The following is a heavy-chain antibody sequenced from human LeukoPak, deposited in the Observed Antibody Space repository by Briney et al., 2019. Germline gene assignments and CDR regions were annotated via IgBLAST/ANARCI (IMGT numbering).Heavy chain of an antibody. CDR1: GFTFSSYA. CDR2: ISYDGSNK. J-gene: IGHJ4*02. Sequence: GRSLRLSCAASGFTFSSYAMHWVRQAPGKGLEWVVVISYDGSNKYYADSVKGRFTISRDNSKNTLYLQMNSLRAEDTAVYYCARVRRLGIRQFRELGYWGQGTLVTVSS. D-gene: IGHD7-27*01. CDR3: ARVRRLGIRQFRELGY. V-gene: IGHV3-30*01.